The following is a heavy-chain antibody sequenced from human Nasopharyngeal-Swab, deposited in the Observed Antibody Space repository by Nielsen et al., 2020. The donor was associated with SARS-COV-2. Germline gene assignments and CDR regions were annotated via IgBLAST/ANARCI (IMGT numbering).Heavy chain of an antibody. J-gene: IGHJ4*02. V-gene: IGHV4-30-4*02. D-gene: IGHD6-6*01. CDR1: GGSISSGDYY. Sequence: SETLSLTCTVSGGSISSGDYYWSWIRQPPGKGLEWIGYIYYSGSTYYNPSLKSRVTISVDTSKNQFSLKLSSVTAADTAVYYCARVEEYPSSSFSYYFDYWGQGTLVTVSS. CDR3: ARVEEYPSSSFSYYFDY. CDR2: IYYSGST.